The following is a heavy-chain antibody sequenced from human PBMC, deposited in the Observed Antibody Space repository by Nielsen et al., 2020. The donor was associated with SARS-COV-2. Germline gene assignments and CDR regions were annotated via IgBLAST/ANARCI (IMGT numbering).Heavy chain of an antibody. CDR3: ASRAHLTGYPYYYYYGMDV. CDR2: IYYSGST. Sequence: SETLSLTCTVSGGSISSGGYYWSWIRQHPGKGLEWIGYIYYSGSTYYNPSLKSRVTISVDTSKNQFSLKLSSVTAADTAVYYCASRAHLTGYPYYYYYGMDVWGQGTTVTVSS. CDR1: GGSISSGGYY. D-gene: IGHD3-9*01. V-gene: IGHV4-31*03. J-gene: IGHJ6*02.